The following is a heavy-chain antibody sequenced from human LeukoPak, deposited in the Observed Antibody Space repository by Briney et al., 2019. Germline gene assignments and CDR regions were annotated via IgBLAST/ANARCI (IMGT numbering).Heavy chain of an antibody. CDR1: GYSISSGYY. CDR3: ARRYSNSYFDY. J-gene: IGHJ4*02. CDR2: VYQSGIT. D-gene: IGHD4-11*01. V-gene: IGHV4-38-2*01. Sequence: KPSETLSLTCAGSGYSISSGYYWGWVRQPPGKGLEWIGNVYQSGITYYNASLKSRVTISVDTSKNQFSLKLNSVTAADTAVYYCARRYSNSYFDYWGQGTLVTVSS.